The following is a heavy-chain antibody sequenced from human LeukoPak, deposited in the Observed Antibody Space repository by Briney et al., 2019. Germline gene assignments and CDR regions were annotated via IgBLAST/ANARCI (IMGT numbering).Heavy chain of an antibody. J-gene: IGHJ4*02. CDR2: IRYDGSNK. CDR1: GFTFSSYG. D-gene: IGHD1/OR15-1a*01. CDR3: AKKRTAENYFDY. Sequence: GGSLRLSCAASGFTFSSYGMHWVRQAPGKGLEWVALIRYDGSNKYYADSVKGRFTISRDNSKNTLYLQMNSLRPEDTAVYYCAKKRTAENYFDYWGQGTLVTVSS. V-gene: IGHV3-30*02.